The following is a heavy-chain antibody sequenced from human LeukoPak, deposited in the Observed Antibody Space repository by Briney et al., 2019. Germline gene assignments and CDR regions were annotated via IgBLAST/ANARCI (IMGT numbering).Heavy chain of an antibody. Sequence: ASVKVSCKASGYTFTGYYMHWVRQAPGQGLEWMGRINPNGGGTNYAQKFQGRVTMTRDTSISTAYMELSRLRSDDTAVYYCARDGETNDYGDYPFDYWGQGTLVTVSS. CDR1: GYTFTGYY. V-gene: IGHV1-2*06. CDR2: INPNGGGT. J-gene: IGHJ4*02. D-gene: IGHD4-17*01. CDR3: ARDGETNDYGDYPFDY.